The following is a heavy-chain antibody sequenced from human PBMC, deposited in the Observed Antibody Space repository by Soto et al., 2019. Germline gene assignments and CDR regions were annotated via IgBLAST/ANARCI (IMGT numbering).Heavy chain of an antibody. D-gene: IGHD3-10*01. Sequence: QVQLVQSGAEVKKPGSSVKVSCKASGGTFSSYAISWVRQAPGQGLEWMGGIIPIFGTANYAQKFQGRVTSTEAESTSCAYLALCSVSSEDTAVSCCARDRRRLTMVRGAYTYFHSGGPGALRTVSS. CDR2: IIPIFGTA. CDR1: GGTFSSYA. V-gene: IGHV1-69*12. CDR3: ARDRRRLTMVRGAYTYFHS. J-gene: IGHJ4*02.